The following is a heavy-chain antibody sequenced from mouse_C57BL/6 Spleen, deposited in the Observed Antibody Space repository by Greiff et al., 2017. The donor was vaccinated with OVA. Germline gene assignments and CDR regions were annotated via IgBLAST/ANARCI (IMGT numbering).Heavy chain of an antibody. D-gene: IGHD1-1*01. V-gene: IGHV1-42*01. CDR1: GYSFTGYY. Sequence: EVQRVESGPELVKPGASVKISCKASGYSFTGYYMNWVKQSPEKSLEWIGEINPSTGGTTYNQKFKAKATLTVDKSSSTAYMQLKGLTSEDSAVYYCARGPSYGGSYDHVWGTGTTVTVAS. CDR3: ARGPSYGGSYDHV. J-gene: IGHJ1*03. CDR2: INPSTGGT.